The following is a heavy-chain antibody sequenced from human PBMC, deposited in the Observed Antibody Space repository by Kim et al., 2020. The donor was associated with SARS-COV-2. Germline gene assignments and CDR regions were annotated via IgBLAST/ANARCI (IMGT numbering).Heavy chain of an antibody. CDR1: GYSFTTYT. CDR2: INTNTGKP. V-gene: IGHV7-4-1*02. Sequence: ASVKVSCKTSGYSFTTYTINWMRQAPGQGLEWMGWINTNTGKPMYAQAVTGRFVFSLDTSLSTAYLQTSNLKVGDSAVHYCTIGGMRATGGFCGQGTQV. J-gene: IGHJ1*01. CDR3: TIGGMRATGGF. D-gene: IGHD6-25*01.